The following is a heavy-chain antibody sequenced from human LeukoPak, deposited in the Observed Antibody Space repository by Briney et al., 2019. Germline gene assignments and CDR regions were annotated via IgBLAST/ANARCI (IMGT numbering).Heavy chain of an antibody. J-gene: IGHJ6*03. V-gene: IGHV4-38-2*01. CDR1: GYSISNGCY. Sequence: SETLSLTCAVSGYSISNGCYWVWIRQPPGRGLEWIGSLYHSDSAYYNTSLRSRVSMSVDTSKNQFSLTLSFVTAADTAVYYCARQHDSYYYYYIDVWGSGTTVTVSS. CDR2: LYHSDSA. CDR3: ARQHDSYYYYYIDV.